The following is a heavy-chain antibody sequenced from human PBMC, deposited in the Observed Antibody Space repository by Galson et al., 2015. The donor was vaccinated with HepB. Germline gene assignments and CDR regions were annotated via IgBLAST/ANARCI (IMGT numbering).Heavy chain of an antibody. V-gene: IGHV4-59*08. Sequence: SETLSLTCTVSGGSISNYYWSWIRQPPGKGLEWIAYIYYSGNTYYNPSLKSRVTVSVDTSKNQFSLKLTSVTAADTAVYYCARHYNSGTYPLDYWGQGTLVTVSS. J-gene: IGHJ4*02. CDR3: ARHYNSGTYPLDY. CDR1: GGSISNYY. D-gene: IGHD3-10*01. CDR2: IYYSGNT.